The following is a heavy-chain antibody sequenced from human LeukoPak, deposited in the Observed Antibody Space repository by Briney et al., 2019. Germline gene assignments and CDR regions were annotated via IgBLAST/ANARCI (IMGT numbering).Heavy chain of an antibody. CDR3: AKVWAMEYCTGGSCYGVHY. D-gene: IGHD2-15*01. Sequence: GGSLRLSCAASEFSFGSYAMSWVRQAPGKGLQWVSGISGSGDSTYYADSVNGRFTISRNNSKNTLYLQMISLRAEDTAVYYCAKVWAMEYCTGGSCYGVHYWGQGTLVTVSS. CDR2: ISGSGDST. V-gene: IGHV3-23*01. J-gene: IGHJ4*02. CDR1: EFSFGSYA.